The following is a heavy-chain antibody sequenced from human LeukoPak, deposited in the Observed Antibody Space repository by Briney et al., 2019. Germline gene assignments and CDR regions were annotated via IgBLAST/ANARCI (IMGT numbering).Heavy chain of an antibody. CDR3: ARDRGMYYYDSSGPSGAFDI. D-gene: IGHD3-22*01. CDR1: GFTFSSYE. J-gene: IGHJ3*02. V-gene: IGHV3-48*03. Sequence: GGSLRLSCAASGFTFSSYEMNWVRQAPGKGLEWVSYISSSGSTIYYADSVKGRFTISRDNAKNSLYLQMNSLRAEDTAVYYCARDRGMYYYDSSGPSGAFDIWGQGTMVTVSS. CDR2: ISSSGSTI.